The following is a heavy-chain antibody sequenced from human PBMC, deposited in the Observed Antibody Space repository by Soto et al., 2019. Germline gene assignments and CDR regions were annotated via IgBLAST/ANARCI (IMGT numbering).Heavy chain of an antibody. D-gene: IGHD2-2*01. V-gene: IGHV3-7*01. CDR2: IHQDGSEI. Sequence: GGSLRLSCAGSGFTFSHYWMTWVRQAPGKGLEWVANIHQDGSEIHYVDSVKGRFTISRDNAKNSLYLQMNSLRAEDTALYYCAREGGYCGPTSCYEDWWGQGTLVTVSS. J-gene: IGHJ4*02. CDR3: AREGGYCGPTSCYEDW. CDR1: GFTFSHYW.